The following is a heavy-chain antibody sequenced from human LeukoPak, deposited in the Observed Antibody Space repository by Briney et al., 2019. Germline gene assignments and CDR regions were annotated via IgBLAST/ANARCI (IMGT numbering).Heavy chain of an antibody. D-gene: IGHD1-14*01. J-gene: IGHJ4*02. CDR3: ARGVEPLAANTLAY. Sequence: QPGGSQRLSCAASGFTVITNDMTWVRQAPGKGLEWVSVLYSDGNTKYADSVQGRFTISRDNSKNTLYLEMNSLSPDDTAVYYCARGVEPLAANTLAYWGQGTLVTVSS. V-gene: IGHV3-53*01. CDR1: GFTVITND. CDR2: LYSDGNT.